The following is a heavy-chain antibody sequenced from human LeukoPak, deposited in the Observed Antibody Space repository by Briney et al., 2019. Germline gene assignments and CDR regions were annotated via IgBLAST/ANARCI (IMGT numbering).Heavy chain of an antibody. CDR1: GGSFSGYY. J-gene: IGHJ4*02. CDR3: ARDNYLGVY. V-gene: IGHV4-34*01. CDR2: INHSGST. Sequence: SETLSLTCAVYGGSFSGYYWSWIRQPPGKGLEWIGEINHSGSTNYNPSLKSRVTISVDTSKNQFSLKLSSVTAADTAVYYCARDNYLGVYWGQGTLVTVSS. D-gene: IGHD5-24*01.